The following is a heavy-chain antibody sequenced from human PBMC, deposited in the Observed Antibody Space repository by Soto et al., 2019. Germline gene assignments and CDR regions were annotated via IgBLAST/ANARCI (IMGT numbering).Heavy chain of an antibody. CDR1: GYTFTSYA. J-gene: IGHJ4*02. CDR3: ARAPVLLWFGELFPDY. Sequence: ASVKVSCKASGYTFTSYAMHWVRQAPGQRLEWMGWINAGNGNTKYSQKFQGRVTITRDTSASTAYMELSSLRSEDTAVYYCARAPVLLWFGELFPDYWSQGTQVTVSS. CDR2: INAGNGNT. V-gene: IGHV1-3*01. D-gene: IGHD3-10*01.